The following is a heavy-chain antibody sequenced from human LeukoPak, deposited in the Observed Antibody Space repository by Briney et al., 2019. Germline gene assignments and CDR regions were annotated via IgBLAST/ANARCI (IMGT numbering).Heavy chain of an antibody. Sequence: PSETLSLTCTVSGGSIISSSYYWGWIRQPPGKGLEWIGSIYYSGSTYYNPSLKSRVTISVDTSKNQFSLKLSSVTAADTAVYYCASSDPWQQLGPYWFDPWGPGTLVTVSS. J-gene: IGHJ5*02. CDR3: ASSDPWQQLGPYWFDP. CDR2: IYYSGST. V-gene: IGHV4-39*01. D-gene: IGHD6-13*01. CDR1: GGSIISSSYY.